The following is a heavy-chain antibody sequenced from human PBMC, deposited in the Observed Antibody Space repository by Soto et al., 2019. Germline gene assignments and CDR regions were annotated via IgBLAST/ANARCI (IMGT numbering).Heavy chain of an antibody. J-gene: IGHJ6*02. CDR1: GYTFTGYY. V-gene: IGHV1-2*04. CDR3: AISVARRGVYCAYGMDV. Sequence: QVQLVQSGAEVKKPGASVKVSCKASGYTFTGYYMHRVRQAPGQGPEWMGRINPNSGGTNYTQEFEGWVTSTRDASTSAAYMQLSRLRSDETAVYYCAISVARRGVYCAYGMDVWGQGTRVTVSS. CDR2: INPNSGGT. D-gene: IGHD2-8*02.